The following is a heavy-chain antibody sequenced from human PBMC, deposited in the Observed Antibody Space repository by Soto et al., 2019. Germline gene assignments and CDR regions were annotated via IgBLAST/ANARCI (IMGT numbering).Heavy chain of an antibody. CDR1: GGTFSSYT. CDR3: ARRAGFWGSAAGTKSFDY. D-gene: IGHD6-13*01. CDR2: IIPILGIA. V-gene: IGHV1-69*02. Sequence: ASVKVSCKASGGTFSSYTISWVRQAPGQGLEWMGRIIPILGIANYAQKFQGRVTITADKSTSTAYMELSSLRSEDTAVYYCARRAGFWGSAAGTKSFDYWGQGTLVTVSS. J-gene: IGHJ4*02.